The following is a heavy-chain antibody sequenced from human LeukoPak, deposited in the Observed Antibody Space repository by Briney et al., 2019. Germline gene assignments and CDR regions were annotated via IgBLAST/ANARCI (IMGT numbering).Heavy chain of an antibody. CDR2: ISSSSSYI. V-gene: IGHV3-21*01. D-gene: IGHD3-22*01. CDR3: ARDRHDYYDSSGYSVY. CDR1: GFTFSSYS. J-gene: IGHJ4*02. Sequence: PGGSLRLSCAASGFTFSSYSMNWVRQAPGKGLEWVSSISSSSSYIYYADSVKGRFTISRDNAKNSLYLQMNSLRAEDTAVYYCARDRHDYYDSSGYSVYCGQGTLVTVSS.